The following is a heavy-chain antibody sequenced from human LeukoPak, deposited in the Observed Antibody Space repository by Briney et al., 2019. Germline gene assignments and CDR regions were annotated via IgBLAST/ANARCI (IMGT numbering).Heavy chain of an antibody. CDR3: ARWPSGSYYFDN. CDR2: IIPIVGTA. CDR1: GGTFSSYA. J-gene: IGHJ4*02. V-gene: IGHV1-69*05. D-gene: IGHD1-26*01. Sequence: ASVKVSCKASGGTFSSYAISWVRQAPGQGLEWMAGIIPIVGTANYEQNFQGRVTITTDESTSTAYMALSTLRSEHTAVYYCARWPSGSYYFDNWGQGTLVTVSS.